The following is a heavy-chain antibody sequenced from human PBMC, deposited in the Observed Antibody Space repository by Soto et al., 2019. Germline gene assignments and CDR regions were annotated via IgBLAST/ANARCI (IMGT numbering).Heavy chain of an antibody. CDR1: GLTFSGHW. Sequence: GGSLRLSCAASGLTFSGHWMTWVRQTPGEGLQWVTAIKPDGSETFYVDSVKGRFTISRDNARNSLFLQMDSLRAEDTAVYYCTSRPSGMTYHAVFDFWGQGTLVTVSS. CDR3: TSRPSGMTYHAVFDF. CDR2: IKPDGSET. J-gene: IGHJ4*02. V-gene: IGHV3-7*03. D-gene: IGHD2-21*02.